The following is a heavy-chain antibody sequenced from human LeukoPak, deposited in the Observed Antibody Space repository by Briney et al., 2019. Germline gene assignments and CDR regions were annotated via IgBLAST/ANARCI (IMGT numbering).Heavy chain of an antibody. CDR1: GYTFTSYY. CDR3: ARDNHHGDKIDY. Sequence: ASVKVSCKASGYTFTSYYMHWVRQAPGQGLEWMGIINPSGGSTSYAQKFQGRVTMTRDTSTSTVYMELSSLRSDDTAVYYCARDNHHGDKIDYWGQGTLVTVSS. V-gene: IGHV1-46*01. CDR2: INPSGGST. J-gene: IGHJ4*02. D-gene: IGHD4-17*01.